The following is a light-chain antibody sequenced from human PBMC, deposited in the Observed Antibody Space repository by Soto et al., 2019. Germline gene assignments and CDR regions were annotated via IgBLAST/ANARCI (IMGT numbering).Light chain of an antibody. J-gene: IGKJ5*01. CDR1: QSISSY. CDR3: QQTSNWPIP. CDR2: DAF. V-gene: IGKV3-11*01. Sequence: LTEPPAPMPLSEGEGPTLSCRASQSISSYLAWYQQKPGQAPRPLIYDAFNRATGIPARFSGSGSGTDFTLTSSSLEAEEFVLYCCQQTSNWPIPCGEGTRLDI.